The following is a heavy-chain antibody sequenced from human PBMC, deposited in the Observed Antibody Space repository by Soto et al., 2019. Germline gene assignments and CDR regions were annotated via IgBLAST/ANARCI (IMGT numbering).Heavy chain of an antibody. J-gene: IGHJ6*02. Sequence: SETLSLTCTVSGGSISSGDYYWSWIRQPPGKGLEWIGYIYYSGSTYYNPSLKSRVTISVDTSKNQFSLKLSSVTAADTAVYYCARDGGLQLSYYYYYGMDVWGQGTTVTVSS. CDR1: GGSISSGDYY. D-gene: IGHD4-4*01. V-gene: IGHV4-30-4*01. CDR2: IYYSGST. CDR3: ARDGGLQLSYYYYYGMDV.